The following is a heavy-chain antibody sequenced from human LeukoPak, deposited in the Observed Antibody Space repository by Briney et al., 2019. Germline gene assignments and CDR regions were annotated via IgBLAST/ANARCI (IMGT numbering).Heavy chain of an antibody. J-gene: IGHJ4*02. V-gene: IGHV1-69*01. CDR2: IIPIFGTA. CDR1: GGTFSSYA. CDR3: ARGYYDILTGYSPYTNFDY. Sequence: SVKVSCKASGGTFSSYAISWVRQAPGQGLEWMGGIIPIFGTANYAQKFQGRVTITADESTSTAYMELSSLRSEDTAVYYCARGYYDILTGYSPYTNFDYWGQGTLVTVSS. D-gene: IGHD3-9*01.